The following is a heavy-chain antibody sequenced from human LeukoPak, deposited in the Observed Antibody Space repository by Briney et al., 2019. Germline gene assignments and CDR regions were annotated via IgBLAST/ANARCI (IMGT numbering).Heavy chain of an antibody. CDR2: ISSSGGSI. Sequence: GGSLRLSCAASEFTVSSNGMNWVSQAPRKGLEWVSYISSSGGSIYYADYVKGRFTISRDNAKNSLYLQLNSLRAEDTAVYYCARVPRSSRVPIFRWGQGTLVTVSS. D-gene: IGHD3-3*01. CDR1: EFTVSSNG. V-gene: IGHV3-48*03. J-gene: IGHJ4*02. CDR3: ARVPRSSRVPIFR.